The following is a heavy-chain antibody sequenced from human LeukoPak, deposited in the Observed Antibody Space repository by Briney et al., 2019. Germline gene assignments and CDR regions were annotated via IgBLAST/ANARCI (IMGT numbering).Heavy chain of an antibody. Sequence: GGSLRLSCAASGFTFSSYWMNWARQAPGKGLEWVASINHNGNVIYYVDSVKGRFTISRDNAQNTLYLQMNSLRAEDTAVYYCARALAVAGSVGGLVDWGQGTLVTVSS. CDR3: ARALAVAGSVGGLVD. CDR2: INHNGNVI. CDR1: GFTFSSYW. V-gene: IGHV3-7*01. J-gene: IGHJ4*02. D-gene: IGHD6-19*01.